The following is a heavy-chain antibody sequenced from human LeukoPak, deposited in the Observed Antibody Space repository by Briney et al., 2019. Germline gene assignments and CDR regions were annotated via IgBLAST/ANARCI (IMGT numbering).Heavy chain of an antibody. V-gene: IGHV4-59*01. CDR3: TRLVYDSSPFDY. D-gene: IGHD3-22*01. J-gene: IGHJ4*02. Sequence: SETLFLTCTVSGGSISSYYWSWIRQPPGKGLEWIGYIYYSGSTNYNPSLKSRVTISVDTSKNQFSLKLSSVTAADTAVYYCTRLVYDSSPFDYWGQGTLVTVSS. CDR2: IYYSGST. CDR1: GGSISSYY.